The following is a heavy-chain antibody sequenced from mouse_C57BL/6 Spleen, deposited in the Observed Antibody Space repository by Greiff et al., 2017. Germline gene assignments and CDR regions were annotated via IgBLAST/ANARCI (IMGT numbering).Heavy chain of an antibody. Sequence: QVQLQQPGAELVKPGASVKLSCKASGYTFTSYWMHGVKQRPGRGLEWIGRSDPNSGGTKYNEKFKSKATLTVDKPSSTAYMQLSSLTSEDSAVYDCARWYSDSSGYGYWGQGTTLTVSS. J-gene: IGHJ2*01. CDR3: ARWYSDSSGYGY. V-gene: IGHV1-72*01. CDR2: SDPNSGGT. D-gene: IGHD3-2*02. CDR1: GYTFTSYW.